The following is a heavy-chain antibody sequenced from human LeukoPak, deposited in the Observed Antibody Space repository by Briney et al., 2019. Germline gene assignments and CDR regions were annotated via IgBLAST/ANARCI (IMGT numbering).Heavy chain of an antibody. V-gene: IGHV3-23*01. CDR3: AKDSAYSSAWY. CDR1: GFTFSNYA. J-gene: IGHJ4*02. CDR2: ISGSGGST. D-gene: IGHD6-19*01. Sequence: PGGSLRLSCAASGFTFSNYAMSWVRQAPGKGLEWVSAISGSGGSTYYADSVKGRFTISRANSKNTLYLQMNSLRAEDTAVYYCAKDSAYSSAWYWGQGTLVTVSS.